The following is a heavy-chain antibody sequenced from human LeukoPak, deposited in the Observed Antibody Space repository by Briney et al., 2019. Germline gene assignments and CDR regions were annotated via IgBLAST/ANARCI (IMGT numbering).Heavy chain of an antibody. J-gene: IGHJ4*02. D-gene: IGHD3-22*01. CDR1: GFTFSSYS. CDR2: ISSSSSYI. Sequence: GGSLRLSCAASGFTFSSYSMNWVRQAPGKGLEWVSSISSSSSYIYYADSVKGRFTISRDNAKNSLYLQMNSLRAEDTAVYYCARGSGYYDSSGYYNDYWGQGTLVTVSS. CDR3: ARGSGYYDSSGYYNDY. V-gene: IGHV3-21*01.